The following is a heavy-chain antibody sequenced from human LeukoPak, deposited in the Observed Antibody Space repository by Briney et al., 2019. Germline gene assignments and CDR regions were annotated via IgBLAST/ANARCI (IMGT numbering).Heavy chain of an antibody. CDR2: ISAYNGNT. Sequence: ASVKVSCKASGYTFTSHGISWVRQAPGQGLEWMGWISAYNGNTNYAQKLQGRVTMTTDTSTSTAYMELRSLRSDDTAVYYCARDHYSSGWYYFDYWGQGTLVTVSS. J-gene: IGHJ4*02. CDR3: ARDHYSSGWYYFDY. D-gene: IGHD6-19*01. V-gene: IGHV1-18*01. CDR1: GYTFTSHG.